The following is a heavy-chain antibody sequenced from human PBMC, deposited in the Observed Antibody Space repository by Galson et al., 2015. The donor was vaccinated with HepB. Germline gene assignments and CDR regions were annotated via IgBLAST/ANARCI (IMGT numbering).Heavy chain of an antibody. CDR2: ISSSSSYI. D-gene: IGHD2-2*01. CDR1: GFTFDTAW. J-gene: IGHJ6*02. Sequence: SLRLSCAASGFTFDTAWMNWVRQAPGKGLEWVSSISSSSSYIYYADSVKGRFTISRDNAKNSLYLQMNSLRAEDTAVYYCARGRGYCSSTSCLEGYYYYGMDVWGQGTTVTVSS. V-gene: IGHV3-21*01. CDR3: ARGRGYCSSTSCLEGYYYYGMDV.